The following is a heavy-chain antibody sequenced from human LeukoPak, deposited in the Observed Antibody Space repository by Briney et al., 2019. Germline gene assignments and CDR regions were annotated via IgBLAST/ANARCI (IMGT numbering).Heavy chain of an antibody. V-gene: IGHV3-23*01. CDR1: GFTFSTYA. Sequence: GGSLRLSCAASGFTFSTYAMTWVRQAPGKGLEWVSLISGTGGSTYYADSVKGRFTISRDNSKNTLYLQMNSLRAEDTAVYYCAKGPRIVAPYYFDYWGQGTLVTVSS. J-gene: IGHJ4*02. D-gene: IGHD6-13*01. CDR3: AKGPRIVAPYYFDY. CDR2: ISGTGGST.